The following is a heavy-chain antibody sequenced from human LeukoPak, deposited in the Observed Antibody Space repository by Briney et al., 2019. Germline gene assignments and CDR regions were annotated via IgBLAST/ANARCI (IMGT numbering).Heavy chain of an antibody. CDR1: GYSFNNYG. CDR3: ARDGKNTFGGVIVTPDFDY. V-gene: IGHV1-18*01. J-gene: IGHJ4*02. CDR2: ISPYNDKT. D-gene: IGHD3-16*02. Sequence: ASVKVSCKASGYSFNNYGISWVRQAPGQGLEWMGWISPYNDKTNYAEKVQGRVTMTTDASTTTVYMELRSLRSDDTAVYFCARDGKNTFGGVIVTPDFDYWGQGTLVTVSS.